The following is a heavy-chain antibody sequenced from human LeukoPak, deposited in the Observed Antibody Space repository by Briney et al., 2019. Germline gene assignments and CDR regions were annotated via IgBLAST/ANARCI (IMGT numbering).Heavy chain of an antibody. CDR1: GFTFSSYS. CDR2: ISSSSSTI. Sequence: PGGSLRLSCAASGFTFSSYSMNWVRQAPGKGLEWVSYISSSSSTIYYADSVKGRFTISRDNAKNSLYLQMNSLRAEDTAVYYCAREGGREKYQLLTFDYWGQGTLVTVSS. V-gene: IGHV3-48*01. CDR3: AREGGREKYQLLTFDY. J-gene: IGHJ4*02. D-gene: IGHD2-2*01.